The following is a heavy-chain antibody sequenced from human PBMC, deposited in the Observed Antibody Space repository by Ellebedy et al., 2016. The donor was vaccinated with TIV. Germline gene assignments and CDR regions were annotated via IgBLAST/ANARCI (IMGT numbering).Heavy chain of an antibody. Sequence: GESLKISXAVSGFTFRRFAMHWVRQAPGKGLEWVAVVSADGSRKSYADSVKERFTISRDNSKNTLFVQMNSLRVEDTAVYYCAKPSDPNPGYSASWATYFDSWGQGTLVTVSS. V-gene: IGHV3-30*18. D-gene: IGHD6-13*01. CDR3: AKPSDPNPGYSASWATYFDS. J-gene: IGHJ4*02. CDR1: GFTFRRFA. CDR2: VSADGSRK.